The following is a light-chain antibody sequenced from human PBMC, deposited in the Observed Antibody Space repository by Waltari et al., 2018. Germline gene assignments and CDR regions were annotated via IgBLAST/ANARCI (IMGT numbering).Light chain of an antibody. CDR1: TSDVGVDNY. CDR3: SSFTSSSTWV. V-gene: IGLV2-14*01. CDR2: DVS. Sequence: QSALTQPASVSGSPGQAITISCTGTTSDVGVDNYVSWYQQHPGKAPKLMIYDVSNRSSGVSNRFSVSKSGNTASLTISGLQAEDEADYYCSSFTSSSTWVFGGGTKLTVL. J-gene: IGLJ3*02.